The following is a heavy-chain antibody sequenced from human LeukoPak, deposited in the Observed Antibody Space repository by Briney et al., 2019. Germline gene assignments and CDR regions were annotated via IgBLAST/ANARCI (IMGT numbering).Heavy chain of an antibody. CDR2: IYSGGST. V-gene: IGHV3-53*01. CDR3: ARGTYHYDNSGHYPISFDC. Sequence: PGGSLRLSCAASGFTVSSNYMSWVRQAPGKGLEWVSVIYSGGSTYYADSVKGRFTISRDNSKDTLYLQMNSLRAEDTAVYYCARGTYHYDNSGHYPISFDCWGQGTLVTVSS. J-gene: IGHJ4*02. D-gene: IGHD3-22*01. CDR1: GFTVSSNY.